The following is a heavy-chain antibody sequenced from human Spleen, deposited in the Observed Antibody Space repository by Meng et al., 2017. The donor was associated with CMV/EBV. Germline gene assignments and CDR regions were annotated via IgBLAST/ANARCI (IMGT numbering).Heavy chain of an antibody. D-gene: IGHD3-3*01. CDR2: IKPDGSDT. J-gene: IGHJ3*02. Sequence: FNFRNYWMHWVRQVPGEGLVWVSRIKPDGSDTNYADSVKGRLTISRDDTKNTLYLQMNSLRAEDTAVYYCARASYDFWTGDDAFDIWGQGTMVTVSS. V-gene: IGHV3-74*01. CDR3: ARASYDFWTGDDAFDI. CDR1: FNFRNYW.